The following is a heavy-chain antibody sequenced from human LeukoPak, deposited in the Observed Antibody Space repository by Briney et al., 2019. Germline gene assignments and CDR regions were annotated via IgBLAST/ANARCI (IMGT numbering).Heavy chain of an antibody. CDR2: INHSGST. J-gene: IGHJ6*02. D-gene: IGHD3-16*02. CDR1: GGSFSGYY. CDR3: ARYYRGQQGRKTSYYYYGMDV. V-gene: IGHV4-34*01. Sequence: SETLSLTCAVYGGSFSGYYWSWIRQPPGKGLEWIGEINHSGSTNYNPSLKSRVTISVDTSKNQFSLKLSSVTAADTAVYYCARYYRGQQGRKTSYYYYGMDVWGQGTTVTVSS.